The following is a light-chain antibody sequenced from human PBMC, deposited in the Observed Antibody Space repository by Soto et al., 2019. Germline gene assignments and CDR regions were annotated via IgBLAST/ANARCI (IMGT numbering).Light chain of an antibody. V-gene: IGKV3-15*01. J-gene: IGKJ4*01. Sequence: EAVLTQSPATLSVSPGERATLSCVASQSVATNLAWYQQRPGQAPRLLIYGASTRATGIPARFSGSGSGTDFTFTISSLQPEDIATYYCQHYDNLPLTFGGATKVDIK. CDR3: QHYDNLPLT. CDR2: GAS. CDR1: QSVATN.